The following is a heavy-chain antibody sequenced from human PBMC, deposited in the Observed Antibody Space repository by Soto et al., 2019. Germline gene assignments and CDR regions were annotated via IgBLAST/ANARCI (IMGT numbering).Heavy chain of an antibody. Sequence: PSETLSLTCTVSGGSISSGGYYWSWIRRHPGKGLEWIGYIYYSGSTYYNPSLKSRVTISVDTSKNQFSLKLSSVTAADTAVYYCARGSSSGSSPSGMDVWGQGTTVTVSS. CDR3: ARGSSSGSSPSGMDV. CDR2: IYYSGST. CDR1: GGSISSGGYY. V-gene: IGHV4-31*03. J-gene: IGHJ6*02. D-gene: IGHD3-10*01.